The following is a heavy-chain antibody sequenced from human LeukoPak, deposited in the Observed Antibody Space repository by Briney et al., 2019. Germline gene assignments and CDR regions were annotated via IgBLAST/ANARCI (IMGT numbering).Heavy chain of an antibody. Sequence: ASVKVSFKASGGTFTIYAISWVRQAPGQGLEWMGGIIPIFGTANYGQKFQGRVTITADKSTSTAYMELSSLRSEDTAVYYCARETGRGWYGTIDYWGQGTLVTVSS. D-gene: IGHD6-19*01. J-gene: IGHJ4*02. CDR2: IIPIFGTA. CDR3: ARETGRGWYGTIDY. CDR1: GGTFTIYA. V-gene: IGHV1-69*06.